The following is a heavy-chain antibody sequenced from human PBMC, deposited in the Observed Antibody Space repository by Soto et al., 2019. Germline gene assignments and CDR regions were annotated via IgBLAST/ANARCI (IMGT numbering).Heavy chain of an antibody. D-gene: IGHD1-1*01. CDR1: GYTFTSYD. CDR3: AGQWNKQ. J-gene: IGHJ4*02. CDR2: MNPNSGNT. V-gene: IGHV1-8*01. Sequence: ASLKVYCKASGYTFTSYDINWVRQATGQGLEWMGWMNPNSGNTGYAQKFQGRVTMTRDTSISTAYMELSSLRDEDTAVYYCAGQWNKQWGQGTPVTVS.